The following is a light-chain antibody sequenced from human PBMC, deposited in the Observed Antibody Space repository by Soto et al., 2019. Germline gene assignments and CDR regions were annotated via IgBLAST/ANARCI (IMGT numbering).Light chain of an antibody. CDR3: QQYDSYSQT. CDR1: QSIGSW. CDR2: KAS. J-gene: IGKJ1*01. Sequence: DIQMTQSPSTLSASVGDRVTITCRASQSIGSWLAWYQQKPGKAPKLLIYKASSLQTGVPSRFSGGGSGTEFTLTISSLQPDDFATYYCQQYDSYSQTFGQGTKV. V-gene: IGKV1-5*03.